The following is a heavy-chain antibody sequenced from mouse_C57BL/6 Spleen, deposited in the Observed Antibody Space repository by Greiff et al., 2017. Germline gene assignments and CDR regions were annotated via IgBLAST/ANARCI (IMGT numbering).Heavy chain of an antibody. V-gene: IGHV3-6*01. CDR2: ISYDGSN. Sequence: VQLKQSGPGLVKPSQSLSLTCSVTGYSITSGYYWNWIRQFPGNKLEWMGYISYDGSNNYNPSLKNRISITRDTSKNQFFLKLNSVTTEDTAAYYCARDEAYYDYGGAMDYWGQGTSVTVSS. CDR1: GYSITSGYY. J-gene: IGHJ4*01. D-gene: IGHD2-4*01. CDR3: ARDEAYYDYGGAMDY.